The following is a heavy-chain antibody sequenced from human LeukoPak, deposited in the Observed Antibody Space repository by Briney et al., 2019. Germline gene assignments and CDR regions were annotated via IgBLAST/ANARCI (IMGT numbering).Heavy chain of an antibody. J-gene: IGHJ4*02. Sequence: GGSLRLSCAVSGFTFTNYWMTWVRQAPGKGLEWVANIEQDGSDKYYVDSVVGRFTISRDNAQNLLYLHMNSLRAEDTAVYYCARDRNTDFWSGYYTNYFDYWGQGTLVTVSS. D-gene: IGHD3-3*01. CDR2: IEQDGSDK. CDR1: GFTFTNYW. V-gene: IGHV3-7*01. CDR3: ARDRNTDFWSGYYTNYFDY.